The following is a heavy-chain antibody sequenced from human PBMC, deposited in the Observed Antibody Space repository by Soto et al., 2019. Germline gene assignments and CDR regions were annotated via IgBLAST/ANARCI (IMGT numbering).Heavy chain of an antibody. V-gene: IGHV4-39*01. D-gene: IGHD3-10*01. J-gene: IGHJ6*02. CDR1: GGSISSSSYY. CDR2: IYYSGST. CDR3: ASTSLIGDYYYGMDV. Sequence: SETLSLTCTVSGGSISSSSYYWGWIRQPPGKGLEWIGSIYYSGSTYYNPSLKSRVTISVDTSKNQFSLKLSSVTAADTAVYYCASTSLIGDYYYGMDVWGQGTTVTVSS.